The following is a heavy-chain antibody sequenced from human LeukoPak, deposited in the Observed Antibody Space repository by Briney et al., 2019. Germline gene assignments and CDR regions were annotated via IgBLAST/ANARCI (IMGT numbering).Heavy chain of an antibody. CDR3: ARLSQTPDYYTLGGYYY. V-gene: IGHV1-8*01. D-gene: IGHD3-10*01. CDR1: RYTFTSYD. J-gene: IGHJ6*01. CDR2: MNHNTGRT. Sequence: ASVQVSSNASRYTFTSYDIKRVREAAGHRGEWMGWMNHNTGRTGYAPYFQGRITMTRDTSINKAYMELTNRQSEDTAIYYCARLSQTPDYYTLGGYYY.